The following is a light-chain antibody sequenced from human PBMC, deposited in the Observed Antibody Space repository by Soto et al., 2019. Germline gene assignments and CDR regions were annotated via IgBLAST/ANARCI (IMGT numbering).Light chain of an antibody. CDR1: QAISSA. CDR2: DAS. CDR3: EHFYGFPLT. J-gene: IGKJ4*02. Sequence: AIQLTQSPSSLSASVGDRVTMTCLASQAISSAVAWYQQKPGKAPKVLIYDASSLQSGVPSRFSGSGSGTDFTLTISSLLPEDFATYYCEHFYGFPLTFGGGTRVEI. V-gene: IGKV1-13*02.